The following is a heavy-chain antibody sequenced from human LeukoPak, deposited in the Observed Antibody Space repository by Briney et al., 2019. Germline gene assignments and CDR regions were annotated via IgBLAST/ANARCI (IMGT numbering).Heavy chain of an antibody. D-gene: IGHD3-3*01. CDR2: ISSSSSYI. Sequence: GGSLRLSCAASGFTFSSYSMNWVRQAPGKGLEWVSSISSSSSYIYYADSVKGRFTISRDNAKNSLYLQMSSLRAEDTAVYYCARGSTYYDFWSGLPFGYWGQGTLVTVSS. CDR3: ARGSTYYDFWSGLPFGY. J-gene: IGHJ4*02. V-gene: IGHV3-21*01. CDR1: GFTFSSYS.